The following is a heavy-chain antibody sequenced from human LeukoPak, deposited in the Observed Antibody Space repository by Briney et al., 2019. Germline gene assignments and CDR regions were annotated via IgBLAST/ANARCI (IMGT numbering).Heavy chain of an antibody. CDR2: ISSSGSTI. J-gene: IGHJ4*02. V-gene: IGHV3-11*04. Sequence: GGSLRLSCAASGFTFSDYYMSWIRQAPGKGLEWVSCISSSGSTIYYADSVKGRFTISRDNAKNSLYLQMNSLRAEDTAVYYCARGYYYGSGSYSFVGIWGQGTLVTVSS. CDR1: GFTFSDYY. D-gene: IGHD3-10*01. CDR3: ARGYYYGSGSYSFVGI.